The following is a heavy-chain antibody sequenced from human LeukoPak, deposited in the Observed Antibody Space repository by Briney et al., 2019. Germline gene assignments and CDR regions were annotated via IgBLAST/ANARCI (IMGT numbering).Heavy chain of an antibody. CDR2: ISSSSSYI. V-gene: IGHV3-21*01. J-gene: IGHJ4*02. CDR3: ARGPYYYDSSGYWGDY. Sequence: GGTLRLSCAASGFTVSSNYMSWVRQAPGKGLEWVSSISSSSSYIYYADSVKGRFTISRDNAKNSLYLQMNSLRAEDTAVYYCARGPYYYDSSGYWGDYWGQGTLVTVSS. CDR1: GFTVSSNY. D-gene: IGHD3-22*01.